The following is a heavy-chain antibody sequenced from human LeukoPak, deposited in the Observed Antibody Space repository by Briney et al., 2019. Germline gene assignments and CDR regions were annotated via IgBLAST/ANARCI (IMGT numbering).Heavy chain of an antibody. J-gene: IGHJ3*02. CDR2: ISSSSSTI. V-gene: IGHV3-48*04. D-gene: IGHD1-26*01. CDR3: ARYGGIVAPEHAFDI. Sequence: PGGSLRLSCAASGFTFSTYSMNWVRQAPGKGLEWVSYISSSSSTIYYADSVKGRFTISRDNAKNSLYLQMNSLRAGDTAVYYCARYGGIVAPEHAFDIWGQGTMVTVSS. CDR1: GFTFSTYS.